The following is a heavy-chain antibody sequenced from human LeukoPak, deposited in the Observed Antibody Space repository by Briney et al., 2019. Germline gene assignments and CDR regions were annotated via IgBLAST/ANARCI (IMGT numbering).Heavy chain of an antibody. J-gene: IGHJ4*02. CDR3: AKDEMRDPSPSD. D-gene: IGHD5-24*01. Sequence: GGSLRLSCAASGFIFSDYHMNWLRQAPGKGLEWVSYIRSSSNTIYYADSVKGRFTISRDNAKNSLYLQMDSLRAEDTAIYYCAKDEMRDPSPSDWGQGTLVTVSS. CDR1: GFIFSDYH. CDR2: IRSSSNTI. V-gene: IGHV3-11*01.